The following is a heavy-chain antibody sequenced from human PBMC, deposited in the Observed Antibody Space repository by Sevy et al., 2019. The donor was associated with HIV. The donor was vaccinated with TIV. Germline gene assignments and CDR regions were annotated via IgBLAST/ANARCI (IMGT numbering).Heavy chain of an antibody. V-gene: IGHV3-7*01. Sequence: GGSLRLSCAASGFPFSNFWMTWVRQAPGKGLEWVANIKEDGSEKDYVDSVKGRFTISRDNAKNSLYLQMSSLRAEDTALYYCARAHTICRGATCYAGWFDPWGQGTLVSVSS. CDR2: IKEDGSEK. CDR1: GFPFSNFW. J-gene: IGHJ5*02. CDR3: ARAHTICRGATCYAGWFDP. D-gene: IGHD2-15*01.